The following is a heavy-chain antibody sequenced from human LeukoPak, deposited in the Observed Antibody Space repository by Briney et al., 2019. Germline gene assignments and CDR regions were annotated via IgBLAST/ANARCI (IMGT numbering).Heavy chain of an antibody. CDR3: ARGTRGRFGEFLTFDY. V-gene: IGHV4-38-2*02. J-gene: IGHJ4*02. D-gene: IGHD3-10*01. Sequence: SETLSPTCTVSGYSISSAYYWGWIRQPPGKGLEWIGTMYQTGITYYKPSLKSRVTISVDRSKNQFSLKLSSVTAADTAVYYCARGTRGRFGEFLTFDYWGQGTLVTVSS. CDR2: MYQTGIT. CDR1: GYSISSAYY.